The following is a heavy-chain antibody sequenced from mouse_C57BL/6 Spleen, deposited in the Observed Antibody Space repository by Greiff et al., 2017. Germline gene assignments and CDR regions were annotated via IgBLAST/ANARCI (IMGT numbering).Heavy chain of an antibody. Sequence: VQLQQSGPELVKPGASVKISCKASGYTFTDYYMNWVKQSHGKSLEWIGDINPNNGGTSYNQKFKGKATLTVEKSSSTAYMELRSLTSEDSAVYYCARQEENGYGGDYWGQGTTLTVSS. CDR1: GYTFTDYY. CDR2: INPNNGGT. J-gene: IGHJ2*01. D-gene: IGHD2-2*01. CDR3: ARQEENGYGGDY. V-gene: IGHV1-26*01.